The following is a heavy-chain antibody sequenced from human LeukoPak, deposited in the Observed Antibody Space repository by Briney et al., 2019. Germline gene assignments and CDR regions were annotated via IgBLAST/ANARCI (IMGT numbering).Heavy chain of an antibody. CDR3: AAAGDLDY. CDR1: GFTFSSYT. Sequence: GGSLRLSCAASGFTFSSYTMNWVRQAPGKGLEWVSSISSGSSYIYYADSVKGRFTISRDNSKNTLYLQMNSLRAEDTAVYYCAAAGDLDYWGQGTPVTVSS. CDR2: ISSGSSYI. D-gene: IGHD6-13*01. V-gene: IGHV3-21*01. J-gene: IGHJ4*02.